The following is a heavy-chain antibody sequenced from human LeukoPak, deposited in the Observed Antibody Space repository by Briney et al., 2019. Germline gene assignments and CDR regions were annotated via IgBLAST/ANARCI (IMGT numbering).Heavy chain of an antibody. Sequence: GGSLRLSCAASGFTFSTYAVNWVRQAPGKGLEWVSTISGSGGSTYYADSVKGRFTISRDNSKNTLYLQMNSLRAEDTAVYYCANAMSYYDFWSGLSWGQGTLVTVSS. CDR1: GFTFSTYA. D-gene: IGHD3-3*01. CDR3: ANAMSYYDFWSGLS. J-gene: IGHJ4*02. CDR2: ISGSGGST. V-gene: IGHV3-23*01.